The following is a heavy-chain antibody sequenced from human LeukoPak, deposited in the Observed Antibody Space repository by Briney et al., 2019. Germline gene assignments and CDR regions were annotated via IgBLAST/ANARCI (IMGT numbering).Heavy chain of an antibody. CDR2: IYHSGST. V-gene: IGHV4-30-2*01. CDR3: AREGYSSSWYDY. J-gene: IGHJ4*02. CDR1: GDSISRGSFS. D-gene: IGHD6-13*01. Sequence: PSQTLSLTCTVSGDSISRGSFSWTWIRQAPGKGLEWIGEIYHSGSTNYNPSLKSRVTISVDKSKNQFSLKLSSVTAADTAVYYCAREGYSSSWYDYWGQGTLVTVSS.